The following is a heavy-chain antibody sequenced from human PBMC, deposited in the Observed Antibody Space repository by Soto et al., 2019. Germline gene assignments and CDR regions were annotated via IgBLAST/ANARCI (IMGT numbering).Heavy chain of an antibody. D-gene: IGHD2-2*01. V-gene: IGHV4-4*02. Sequence: QVQLQESGPGLVKPSGTLSLTCAVSGASMSTNHWWSWVRQSPGKGLEWIGEIYPSGSTNYNPSLRGRVTFSVDTSKIQFSLRLNSLTAADTAVYFCARDYCSSTSCYGRTAFDIWGRGTLVTVS. J-gene: IGHJ3*02. CDR2: IYPSGST. CDR3: ARDYCSSTSCYGRTAFDI. CDR1: GASMSTNHW.